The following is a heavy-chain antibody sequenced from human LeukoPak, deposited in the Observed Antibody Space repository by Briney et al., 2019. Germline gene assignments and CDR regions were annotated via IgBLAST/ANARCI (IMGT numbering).Heavy chain of an antibody. D-gene: IGHD2-2*02. CDR2: INHSGST. CDR3: ARGRVRGYCSSTSCYTFDY. CDR1: GGSVSSGNYY. J-gene: IGHJ4*02. Sequence: SETLSLTCTVSGGSVSSGNYYWSWIRQPPGKGLEWIGEINHSGSTNYNPSLKSRVTISVDTSKNQFSLKLSSVTAADTAVYYCARGRVRGYCSSTSCYTFDYWGQGTLVTVSS. V-gene: IGHV4-39*07.